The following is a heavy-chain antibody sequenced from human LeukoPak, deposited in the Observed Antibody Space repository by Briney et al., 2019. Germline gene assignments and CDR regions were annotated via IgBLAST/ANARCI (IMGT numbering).Heavy chain of an antibody. D-gene: IGHD3-3*01. CDR1: GGSFSGYY. V-gene: IGHV4-34*01. CDR3: ARHWSGYYGGARWFDP. J-gene: IGHJ5*02. Sequence: SETLSLTCAVYGGSFSGYYWSWIRQPPGKGLEWIGEINHSGSTNYNPSLKSRVTISVDTSKNQFSLKLSSVTAADTAVYYCARHWSGYYGGARWFDPWGQGTLVTVSS. CDR2: INHSGST.